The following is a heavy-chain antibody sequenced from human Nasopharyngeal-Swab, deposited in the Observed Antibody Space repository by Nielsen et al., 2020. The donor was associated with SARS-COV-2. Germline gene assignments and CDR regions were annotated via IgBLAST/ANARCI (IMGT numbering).Heavy chain of an antibody. CDR2: IIPIFGTA. D-gene: IGHD3-3*01. V-gene: IGHV1-69*06. J-gene: IGHJ5*02. CDR3: ARVRVLRSLEWQTKGGFDP. Sequence: WVRQAPGQGLEWMGGIIPIFGTANYAQKFQGRVTITADKSTSTAYMELSSLRSEDTAVYYCARVRVLRSLEWQTKGGFDPWGQGTLVTVSS.